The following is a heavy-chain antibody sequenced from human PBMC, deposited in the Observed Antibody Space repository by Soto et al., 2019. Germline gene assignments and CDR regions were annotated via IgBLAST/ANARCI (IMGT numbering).Heavy chain of an antibody. V-gene: IGHV2-5*02. Sequence: VSGPTLVNPTQTLTLTCTFSGFSLSTSGVGVGWIRQPPGKALEWLALIYWDDDKRYSPSLNSRLTITKDTSKNQVVLTMTNMDPVDTATYYCAHSSRAVVPAAMPFPNGFDIWGQGTMLTVSS. CDR2: IYWDDDK. D-gene: IGHD2-2*01. CDR1: GFSLSTSGVG. CDR3: AHSSRAVVPAAMPFPNGFDI. J-gene: IGHJ3*02.